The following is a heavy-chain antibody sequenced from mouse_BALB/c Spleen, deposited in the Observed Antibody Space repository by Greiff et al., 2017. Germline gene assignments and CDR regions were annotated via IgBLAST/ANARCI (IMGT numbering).Heavy chain of an antibody. CDR1: GFSLTGYG. CDR3: ARVYRFLFDY. V-gene: IGHV2-6-7*01. Sequence: VQLKESGPGLVAPSQSLSITCTVSGFSLTGYGVNWVRKPPGKGLEWLGMIWGDGSTDYNSALKSRLSISKDNSKSQVFLKMNSLQTDDTARYYCARVYRFLFDYWGQGTTLTVSS. CDR2: IWGDGST. J-gene: IGHJ2*01. D-gene: IGHD2-14*01.